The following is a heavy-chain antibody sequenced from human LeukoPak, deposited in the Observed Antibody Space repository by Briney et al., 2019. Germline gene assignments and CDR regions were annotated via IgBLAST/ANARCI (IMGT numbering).Heavy chain of an antibody. V-gene: IGHV4-59*01. CDR3: ARFGDILTGGLCH. D-gene: IGHD3-9*01. Sequence: SETLSLTCTVSGGSISSYYWSWIRQPPGKGLEWIGYIYYSGSTNYNPSLKSRVTISVDTSKNQFSLKLSSVTAADMAVYDCARFGDILTGGLCHRGQGTLVTVSS. CDR1: GGSISSYY. CDR2: IYYSGST. J-gene: IGHJ4*02.